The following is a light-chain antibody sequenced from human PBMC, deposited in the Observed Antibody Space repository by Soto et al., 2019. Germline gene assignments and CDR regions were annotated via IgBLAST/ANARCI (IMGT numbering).Light chain of an antibody. J-gene: IGLJ1*01. Sequence: QSVLTQPPSASGTPGQRVTISCSGSSSNIGSNTVNWYQQLPGTAPKLLIYSNNQRPSGVPDRFSGSKSGTSASLAISGLQSDDEDDYYCAAWDDSLNGYVFGAGTKVTVL. V-gene: IGLV1-44*01. CDR1: SSNIGSNT. CDR3: AAWDDSLNGYV. CDR2: SNN.